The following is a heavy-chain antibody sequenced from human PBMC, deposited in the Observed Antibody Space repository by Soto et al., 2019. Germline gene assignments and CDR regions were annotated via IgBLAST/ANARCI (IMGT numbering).Heavy chain of an antibody. J-gene: IGHJ6*02. D-gene: IGHD2-15*01. CDR3: ARLPGPLVSVLYIYPVDARETPSDVDV. CDR2: VSFDGSNK. Sequence: QVQLVQSGGGVVQPGGSLRLSCAASGLTFSHYPMHWVRQGPGKGLEWVAVVSFDGSNKYYRDSVKGRFTISKDNVKNTLFLQMNALRHEDTAVYYCARLPGPLVSVLYIYPVDARETPSDVDVWGQGTSVTVSS. V-gene: IGHV3-30*06. CDR1: GLTFSHYP.